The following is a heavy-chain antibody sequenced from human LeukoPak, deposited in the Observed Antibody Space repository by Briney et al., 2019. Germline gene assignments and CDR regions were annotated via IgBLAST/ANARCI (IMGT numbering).Heavy chain of an antibody. CDR1: GFTFSSYG. Sequence: GGSLRLSCATSGFTFSSYGFHWVRQAPGKGLEWVAVISNNGGYKHYTDSVKGRFTISRDDSKSTVYLQMSSLRAEDAALYYCTREPINGECQFDYWGQGTLVTVSS. D-gene: IGHD4-17*01. J-gene: IGHJ4*02. V-gene: IGHV3-33*01. CDR2: ISNNGGYK. CDR3: TREPINGECQFDY.